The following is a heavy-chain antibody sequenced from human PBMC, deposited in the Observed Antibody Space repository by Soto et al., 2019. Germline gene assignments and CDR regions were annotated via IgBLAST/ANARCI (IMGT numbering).Heavy chain of an antibody. CDR1: GFPESSYE. D-gene: IGHD5-12*01. CDR2: ISSSGSTI. CDR3: ARDHSGYDGYYYYGMDV. V-gene: IGHV3-48*03. J-gene: IGHJ6*02. Sequence: GGDLSLSCAASGFPESSYEMSWVRPAPGNGLGWVSYISSSGSTIYYADSVKGRFTISRDNAKNSLYLQMNSLRAEDTAVYYCARDHSGYDGYYYYGMDVWGQGTTVTVSS.